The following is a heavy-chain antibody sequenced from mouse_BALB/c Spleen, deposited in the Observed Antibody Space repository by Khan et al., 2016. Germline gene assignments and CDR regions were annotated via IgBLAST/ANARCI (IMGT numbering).Heavy chain of an antibody. J-gene: IGHJ1*01. D-gene: IGHD1-2*01. CDR3: TRSPTATRYFDV. Sequence: EVQLQESGPGLVKPSQSLSLTCTVTGYSITSDYAWNWIRQFPGNKLEWMGYIRYSGSTTYNPSLKSRISITRDTSKNQFFLQLYSVTTEDTATYDCTRSPTATRYFDVWGAGTTVTVSS. CDR2: IRYSGST. V-gene: IGHV3-2*02. CDR1: GYSITSDYA.